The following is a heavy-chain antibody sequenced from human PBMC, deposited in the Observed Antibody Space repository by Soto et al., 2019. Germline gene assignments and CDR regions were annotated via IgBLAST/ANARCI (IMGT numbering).Heavy chain of an antibody. CDR2: INHSGST. Sequence: PSETLSLTCAVYGGSFSGYYWSWIRQPPGKGLEWIGEINHSGSTNYNPSLKSRVTISVDTSKNQFSLKLSSVTAADTAVYYCARGRNYDFWSGLYYYYGMDVWGQGTTVTVSS. CDR3: ARGRNYDFWSGLYYYYGMDV. V-gene: IGHV4-34*01. CDR1: GGSFSGYY. J-gene: IGHJ6*02. D-gene: IGHD3-3*01.